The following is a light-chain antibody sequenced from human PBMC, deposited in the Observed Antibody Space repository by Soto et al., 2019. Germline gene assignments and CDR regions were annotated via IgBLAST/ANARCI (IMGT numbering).Light chain of an antibody. Sequence: EIVLTQSPGTLSLSPGERATLSCRASQSVSSSYLAWYQQKPGQAPRLLSYDASSRATGIPDRFSGSGSGTDFTLTISRLEPEDFAVYYCQQYGSSPSITFGQGTRLEIK. V-gene: IGKV3-20*01. J-gene: IGKJ5*01. CDR2: DAS. CDR3: QQYGSSPSIT. CDR1: QSVSSSY.